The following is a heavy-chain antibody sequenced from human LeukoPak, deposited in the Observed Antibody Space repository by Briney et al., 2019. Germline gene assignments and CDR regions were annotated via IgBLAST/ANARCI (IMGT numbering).Heavy chain of an antibody. J-gene: IGHJ4*02. D-gene: IGHD1-26*01. CDR2: IYPGDSDA. Sequence: GESLKISCKGSGYIFTNYWIGWVRQMPGKGLEWMGIIYPGDSDARYSPSFQGQVTMSADKSISTAYLQWSSLRASDTAMYYCARGIVGATPYYFDYWGQGTLVTVPS. CDR1: GYIFTNYW. V-gene: IGHV5-51*01. CDR3: ARGIVGATPYYFDY.